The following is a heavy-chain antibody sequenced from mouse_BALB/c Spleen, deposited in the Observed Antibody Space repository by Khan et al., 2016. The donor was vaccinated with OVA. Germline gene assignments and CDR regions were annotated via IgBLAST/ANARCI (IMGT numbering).Heavy chain of an antibody. J-gene: IGHJ1*01. CDR3: ARGTTASYWYFDV. D-gene: IGHD1-2*01. CDR2: IHPSDSVT. CDR1: GYSFTSYW. Sequence: QVQLQQPGAELVRPGASVKLSCKASGYSFTSYWLNWVQQRPGQGLEWLGLIHPSDSVTRINQTFKDKATSTVDKSSSTAFMQLSSPTSEDSAVYYCARGTTASYWYFDVWGAGTTVTVSA. V-gene: IGHV1S126*01.